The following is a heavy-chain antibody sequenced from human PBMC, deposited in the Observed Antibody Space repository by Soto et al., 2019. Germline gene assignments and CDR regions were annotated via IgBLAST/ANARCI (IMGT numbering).Heavy chain of an antibody. V-gene: IGHV3-23*01. J-gene: IGHJ4*02. D-gene: IGHD6-19*01. CDR2: ISDTVDTT. Sequence: PGGSLRLSCAASGFIFGAYAMAWVRQAPGKGLEWVAGISDTVDTTSYADSVKGRFTISRDKSKNTLYLQMNRLRVEDTAIYYCAKAQWLLGGDYFDSWGQGTLVTVSS. CDR3: AKAQWLLGGDYFDS. CDR1: GFIFGAYA.